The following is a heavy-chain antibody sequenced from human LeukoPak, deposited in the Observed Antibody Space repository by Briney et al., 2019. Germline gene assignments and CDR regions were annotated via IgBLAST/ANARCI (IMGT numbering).Heavy chain of an antibody. CDR1: GFTFSNYW. J-gene: IGHJ4*02. CDR2: INSDARST. V-gene: IGHV3-74*01. CDR3: ARDRTTDFWSGYYXNYFDY. Sequence: PGGSLRLSCAASGFTFSNYWMHWVRQAPGKGLVWVSRINSDARSTSYADSVKGRFTISRDNAKNTLYLQMNSLRAEDTAVYYCARDRTTDFWSGYYXNYFDYXXXGTLVTV. D-gene: IGHD3-3*01.